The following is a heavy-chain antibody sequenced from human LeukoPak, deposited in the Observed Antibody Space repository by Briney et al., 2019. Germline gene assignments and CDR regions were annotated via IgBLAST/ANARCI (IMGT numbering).Heavy chain of an antibody. V-gene: IGHV4-30-4*08. CDR3: ARDLFGAPAGLGGFDS. CDR1: GDSIGGGDFY. J-gene: IGHJ4*02. Sequence: SETLSLTCTVSGDSIGGGDFYWSWIRQPPGKGLEWLGYIYDTGSTYYNPFLNGRVTISVDKSKSQFSLELNSVTAADTAIYFCARDLFGAPAGLGGFDSWGQGTLVTVSS. CDR2: IYDTGST. D-gene: IGHD6-13*01.